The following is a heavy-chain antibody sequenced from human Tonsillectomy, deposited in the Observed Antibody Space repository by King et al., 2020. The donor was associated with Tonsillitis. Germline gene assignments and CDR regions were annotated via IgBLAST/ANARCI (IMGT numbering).Heavy chain of an antibody. D-gene: IGHD4-11*01. Sequence: VQLVESGGGLVQPGGSLRLSCAASGFTFSSYDMHWVRQATGKGLEWVSSIGTAGDTYYPGSVKGRFTISRENAKNSLFLQMNSLRAGDTAVYYCARGGTDYTSSWFDPWGQGTLVTVSS. CDR3: ARGGTDYTSSWFDP. J-gene: IGHJ5*02. V-gene: IGHV3-13*01. CDR1: GFTFSSYD. CDR2: IGTAGDT.